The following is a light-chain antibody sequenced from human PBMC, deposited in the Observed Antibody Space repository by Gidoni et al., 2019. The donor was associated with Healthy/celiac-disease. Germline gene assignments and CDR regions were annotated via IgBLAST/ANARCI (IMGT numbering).Light chain of an antibody. CDR3: QQSYSTPWT. Sequence: DIQMTPSPSSLSASVGDRVTITCQASQSISSYFNWYQQKPGKAPKLLIYAASSLQSGVPSRFSGSGSGTDFTLTISSLQPEDFATYYCQQSYSTPWTFGQGTKVEIK. J-gene: IGKJ1*01. CDR1: QSISSY. V-gene: IGKV1-39*01. CDR2: AAS.